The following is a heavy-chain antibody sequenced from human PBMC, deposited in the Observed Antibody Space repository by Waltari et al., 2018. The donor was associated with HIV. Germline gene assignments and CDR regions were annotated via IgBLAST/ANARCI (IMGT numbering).Heavy chain of an antibody. CDR1: GFPFEGNA. J-gene: IGHJ6*02. CDR2: MSYDGRTK. CDR3: ARPRYASGSAMFYGMDV. D-gene: IGHD3-10*01. Sequence: QVQLVESGGGVVQPGKSLRLSCAASGFPFEGNARQPVRRAHGKGLEWVAVMSYDGRTKSFADSVTGRFTVSRDNSKNTLFLQMSSLKAEDSGVYYCARPRYASGSAMFYGMDVWGQGTTVTVSS. V-gene: IGHV3-30*14.